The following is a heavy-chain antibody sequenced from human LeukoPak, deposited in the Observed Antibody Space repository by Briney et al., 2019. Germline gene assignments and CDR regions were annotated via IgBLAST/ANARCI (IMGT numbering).Heavy chain of an antibody. J-gene: IGHJ6*03. Sequence: GGSLRLSCAASGFTFSSYAMSWVRQARGKALEWVSAISGSGGSTYYADSVKGRFTISRDNSKNALYLQMNSLRAEDTAVYYCAKEWAGYYYYMDVWGKGTTVTVSS. V-gene: IGHV3-23*01. CDR1: GFTFSSYA. D-gene: IGHD1-26*01. CDR2: ISGSGGST. CDR3: AKEWAGYYYYMDV.